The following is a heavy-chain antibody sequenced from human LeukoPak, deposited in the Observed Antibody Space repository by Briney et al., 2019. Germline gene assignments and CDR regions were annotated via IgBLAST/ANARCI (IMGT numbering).Heavy chain of an antibody. J-gene: IGHJ4*02. CDR3: AKLLESYSDS. V-gene: IGHV3-23*01. Sequence: VGSLRLSCSASGFSFTTHAMIWARRASGKGLEWVSAIDYSGTVTFYADSVKGRFTISRDNSKNTMYLQMNGLRAEDTAVYYCAKLLESYSDSWGQGTLVTVSS. CDR2: IDYSGTVT. CDR1: GFSFTTHA.